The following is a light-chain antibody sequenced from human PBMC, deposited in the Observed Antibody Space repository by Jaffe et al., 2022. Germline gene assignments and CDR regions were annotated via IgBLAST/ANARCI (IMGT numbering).Light chain of an antibody. CDR3: QTWGTGIRV. CDR2: VSSDGSL. V-gene: IGLV4-69*01. CDR1: SGHSSYA. Sequence: QLVLTQSPSASASLGASVKLTCTLSSGHSSYAIAWHQQQAEKGPRFLMKVSSDGSLSKGDGIPDRFSGSSSGAERYLTISSLQSEDEADYYCQTWGTGIRVFGGGTKLTVL. J-gene: IGLJ3*02.